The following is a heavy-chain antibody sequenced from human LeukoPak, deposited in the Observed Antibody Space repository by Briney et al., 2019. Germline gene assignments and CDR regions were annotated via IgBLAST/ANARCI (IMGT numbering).Heavy chain of an antibody. Sequence: GGSLRLSCAASGFTFSTYWMSWVRQAPGKGLEWVSYISSSSSTIYYADSVKGRFTISRDNAKNSLYLQMNSLRAEDTAVYYCARDSGNQWLAEYFQHWGQGTLVTVSS. CDR3: ARDSGNQWLAEYFQH. CDR2: ISSSSSTI. D-gene: IGHD6-19*01. CDR1: GFTFSTYW. V-gene: IGHV3-48*04. J-gene: IGHJ1*01.